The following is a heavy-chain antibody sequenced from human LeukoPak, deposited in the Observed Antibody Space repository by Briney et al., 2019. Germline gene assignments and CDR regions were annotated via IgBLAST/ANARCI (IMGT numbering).Heavy chain of an antibody. CDR3: ANGGAYCGADCYLPAFDY. V-gene: IGHV4-31*03. CDR2: IYYSGRT. D-gene: IGHD2-21*02. CDR1: GGSISTPVYY. J-gene: IGHJ4*02. Sequence: SETLSPTCTVSGGSISTPVYYRSWIRQHPGKGLEWIGYIYYSGRTYYNPSLRSRVTISVDTSKNQFSLKLSSVTAADTAVYYCANGGAYCGADCYLPAFDYWGQGTLVTVSS.